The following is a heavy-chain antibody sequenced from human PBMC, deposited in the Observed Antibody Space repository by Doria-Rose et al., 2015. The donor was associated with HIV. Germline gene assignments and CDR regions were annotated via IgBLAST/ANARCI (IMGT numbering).Heavy chain of an antibody. CDR2: INPNSGDT. Sequence: VSCKTSGYTFTNYYLHWVRQAPGQGLEWMGWINPNSGDTNYAQKFQGWVTMTRDTSISTIYMELGRLRSDDTAVYFCARGHYDVLTDSTYFFDFWGQGTLVTVSS. V-gene: IGHV1-2*04. D-gene: IGHD3-9*01. CDR3: ARGHYDVLTDSTYFFDF. J-gene: IGHJ4*02. CDR1: GYTFTNYY.